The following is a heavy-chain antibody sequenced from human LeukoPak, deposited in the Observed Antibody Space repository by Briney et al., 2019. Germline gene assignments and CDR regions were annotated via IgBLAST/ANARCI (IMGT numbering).Heavy chain of an antibody. V-gene: IGHV3-49*03. CDR3: TKGVWGSYRPDY. J-gene: IGHJ4*02. CDR2: IRSKAYGGTT. D-gene: IGHD3-16*02. Sequence: GGSLRLSCTASGFTFGDYAMSWFRQAPGKGLEWVGFIRSKAYGGTTEYAASVEGRFTFSRDDSSSIAYLQMNSLKTEDTAVYYCTKGVWGSYRPDYWGQGTLVTVSS. CDR1: GFTFGDYA.